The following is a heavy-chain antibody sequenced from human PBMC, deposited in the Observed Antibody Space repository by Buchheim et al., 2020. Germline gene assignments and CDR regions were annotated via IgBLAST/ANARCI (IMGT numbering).Heavy chain of an antibody. J-gene: IGHJ6*02. CDR1: GGSISSYY. CDR3: ARAYYDFWRVDYYYYGMDV. V-gene: IGHV4-59*01. CDR2: IYYSGST. Sequence: QVQLQESGPGLVKPSETLSLTCTVSGGSISSYYWSWIRQPPGKGLEWIGYIYYSGSTNYNPSLKSRVTISVDTSKNQFSLKLSSVTAADTAVYYCARAYYDFWRVDYYYYGMDVWGQGTT. D-gene: IGHD3-3*01.